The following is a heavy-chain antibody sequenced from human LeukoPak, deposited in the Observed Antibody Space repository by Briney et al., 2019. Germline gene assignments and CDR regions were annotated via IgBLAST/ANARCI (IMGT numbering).Heavy chain of an antibody. J-gene: IGHJ4*02. D-gene: IGHD3-22*01. CDR3: ARVPYYYDSSGYYSFDY. CDR2: IWYDGSNK. CDR1: GFTFDDYA. Sequence: GGSPRLSCAASGFTFDDYAMHWVRQAPGKGLEWVAVIWYDGSNKYYADSVKGRFTISRDNSKNTLYLQMNSLRAEDTAVYYCARVPYYYDSSGYYSFDYWGQGTLVTVSS. V-gene: IGHV3-33*08.